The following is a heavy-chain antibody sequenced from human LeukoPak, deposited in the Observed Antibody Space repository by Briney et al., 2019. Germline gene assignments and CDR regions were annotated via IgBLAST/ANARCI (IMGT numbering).Heavy chain of an antibody. CDR3: ARASLLVWFGELLSPFDY. CDR2: TYYRSKWYN. CDR1: GDSVSSNSAA. J-gene: IGHJ4*02. D-gene: IGHD3-10*01. V-gene: IGHV6-1*01. Sequence: SQTLSLTCALSGDSVSSNSAAWNWIRQSPSRGLEWLGRTYYRSKWYNDYAVSVKSRITINPDTSKNQFSLQLNSVTPEDTAVYYCARASLLVWFGELLSPFDYWGQGTLVTVSS.